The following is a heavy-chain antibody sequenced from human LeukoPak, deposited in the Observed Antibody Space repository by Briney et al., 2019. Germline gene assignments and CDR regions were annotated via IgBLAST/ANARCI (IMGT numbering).Heavy chain of an antibody. J-gene: IGHJ3*02. Sequence: GGSLRLSCAASKFTFSSYDMSWVRQAPGKGLEWVSAISGSGDNTYYADSVKGRFTISRDNSKNTLLLHMSSLRAEDTAVYYCAKDRHSASWYINAFHIWGQGTMVTVSS. CDR3: AKDRHSASWYINAFHI. D-gene: IGHD6-13*01. CDR2: ISGSGDNT. CDR1: KFTFSSYD. V-gene: IGHV3-23*01.